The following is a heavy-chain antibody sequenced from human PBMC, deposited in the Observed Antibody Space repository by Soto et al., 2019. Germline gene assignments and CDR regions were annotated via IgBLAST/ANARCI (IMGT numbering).Heavy chain of an antibody. J-gene: IGHJ4*02. CDR1: GGSISSYY. D-gene: IGHD3-22*01. V-gene: IGHV4-59*01. CDR2: IYYSGST. CDR3: EREGYDSSGYAFDY. Sequence: SETLSLTCTVSGGSISSYYWSWIRQPPGKGLEWIGYIYYSGSTNYNPSLKSRVTISVDTSKNQFSLKLSSVTAADTAVYYCEREGYDSSGYAFDYWGQGTLVTVSS.